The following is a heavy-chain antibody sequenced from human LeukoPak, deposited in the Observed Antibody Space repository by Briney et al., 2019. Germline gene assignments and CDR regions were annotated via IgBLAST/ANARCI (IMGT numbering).Heavy chain of an antibody. Sequence: PSETLSLTCTVSGGSISSYYWSWIRQPPGKGLEWIGYIYYSGSTNYNPSLKSRVTISVDTSKNQFSLKLSSVTAADTAVYYCARESGSGWSPKYYGMDVWGQGTTVTVSS. CDR1: GGSISSYY. CDR2: IYYSGST. CDR3: ARESGSGWSPKYYGMDV. D-gene: IGHD6-19*01. J-gene: IGHJ6*02. V-gene: IGHV4-59*01.